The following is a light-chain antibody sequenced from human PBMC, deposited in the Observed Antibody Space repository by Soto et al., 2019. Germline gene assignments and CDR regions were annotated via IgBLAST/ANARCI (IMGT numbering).Light chain of an antibody. CDR3: QVWDSGSDHYV. CDR2: DDS. CDR1: NIGTKS. J-gene: IGLJ1*01. V-gene: IGLV3-21*02. Sequence: SYELTQPPSVSVAPGQTARVTCGGNNIGTKSVHWYQQKPGQAPVLVVYDDSARPSGIPERFSGSNSGNTATLTVSRVEVGDEADYYCQVWDSGSDHYVFGGGTKVTVL.